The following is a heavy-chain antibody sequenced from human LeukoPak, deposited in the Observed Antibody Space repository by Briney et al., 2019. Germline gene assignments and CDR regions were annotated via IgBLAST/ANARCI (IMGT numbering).Heavy chain of an antibody. J-gene: IGHJ5*02. CDR2: INHSGST. Sequence: SETLSLTCAVYGGSFSGYYWSWLRQPPGKGLEWIGEINHSGSTNYNPSLKSRVTISVDTSKNQFSLKLSSVTAADTAVYYCARGSRYYDILTGPSGWFDPWGQGTLVTVSS. D-gene: IGHD3-9*01. V-gene: IGHV4-34*01. CDR1: GGSFSGYY. CDR3: ARGSRYYDILTGPSGWFDP.